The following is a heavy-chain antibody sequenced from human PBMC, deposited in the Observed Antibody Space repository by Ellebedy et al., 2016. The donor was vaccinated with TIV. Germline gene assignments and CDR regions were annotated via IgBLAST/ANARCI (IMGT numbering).Heavy chain of an antibody. V-gene: IGHV4-34*01. CDR2: FSHTGSN. CDR1: GASFSGSD. Sequence: MPSETLSLTCGVSGASFSGSDWNWIRQSPGKGLEWIGEFSHTGSNIYNPSLGGRITISVDTAKNQFSLTLKSVTVADTAVYYCARGYYFDHWGQGTLVIVSS. CDR3: ARGYYFDH. J-gene: IGHJ4*02.